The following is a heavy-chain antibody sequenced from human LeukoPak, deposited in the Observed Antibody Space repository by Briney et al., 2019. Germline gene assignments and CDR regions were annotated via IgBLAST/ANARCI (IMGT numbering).Heavy chain of an antibody. Sequence: PSETLSLTCAVYGGSFSGYYWSWIRQPPGKGLEWIGEINHSGSTNYNPSLKSRVTISVDTSKNQLSLKLSSVTAADTAVYYCARGRPLRFGELVYYFDYWGQGTLVTVSS. CDR3: ARGRPLRFGELVYYFDY. D-gene: IGHD3-10*01. CDR1: GGSFSGYY. V-gene: IGHV4-34*01. J-gene: IGHJ4*02. CDR2: INHSGST.